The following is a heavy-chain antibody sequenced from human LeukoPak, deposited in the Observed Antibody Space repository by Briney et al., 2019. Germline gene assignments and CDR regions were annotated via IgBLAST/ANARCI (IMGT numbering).Heavy chain of an antibody. CDR1: GGSFSGYY. CDR3: ARVGVKKGRSSPPDY. CDR2: INHSGST. D-gene: IGHD3-10*01. V-gene: IGHV4-34*01. Sequence: SETLSLTCAVYGGSFSGYYWSWIRQPPGKGLEWIGEINHSGSTNYNPSLKSRVTISVDTSKNQFSLKLSSVTAADTAVYYCARVGVKKGRSSPPDYWGQGTLVTVSS. J-gene: IGHJ4*02.